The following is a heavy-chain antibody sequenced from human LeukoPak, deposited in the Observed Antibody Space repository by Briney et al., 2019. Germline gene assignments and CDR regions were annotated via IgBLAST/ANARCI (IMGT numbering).Heavy chain of an antibody. Sequence: ASVKVSCKASGYTFTSYGISWVRQAPGQGLEWMGWISAYNGNTNYAQKLQGRVTMTTDISTSTAYMELRSLRSDDTAVYYCASSLVVVPAAILDAFDIWGQGTMVTVSS. CDR2: ISAYNGNT. J-gene: IGHJ3*02. D-gene: IGHD2-2*01. CDR1: GYTFTSYG. CDR3: ASSLVVVPAAILDAFDI. V-gene: IGHV1-18*01.